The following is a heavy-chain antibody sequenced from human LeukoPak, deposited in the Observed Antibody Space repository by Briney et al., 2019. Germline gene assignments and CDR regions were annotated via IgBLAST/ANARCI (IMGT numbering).Heavy chain of an antibody. CDR3: AIGREPLLDY. CDR2: VYSSGSS. V-gene: IGHV4-39*06. D-gene: IGHD1-26*01. J-gene: IGHJ4*02. CDR1: GESIRSSSYY. Sequence: SETLSLTCSVSGESIRSSSYYWAWIRQPPGKGLEWIASVYSSGSSYYNPSLKSRVIISQDTSKTHFTLRLTSVTAADTGVYFCAIGREPLLDYRGQGTRVIVSS.